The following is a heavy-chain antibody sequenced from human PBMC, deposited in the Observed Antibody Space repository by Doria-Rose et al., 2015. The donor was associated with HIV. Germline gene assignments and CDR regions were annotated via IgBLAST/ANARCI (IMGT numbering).Heavy chain of an antibody. CDR2: IFSDDER. CDR3: AGIKSSRWYHKYYFDF. Sequence: QVQLVQSGPVLVKPTETLTLTCTVSGVSLSSPGMGVSWIRQPPGKALEWLANIFSDDERSYKTSLKSRLTISRGTSKSQVVLTMTDMDPVDTATYYCAGIKSSRWYHKYYFDFWGQGTLVIVSA. D-gene: IGHD6-13*01. CDR1: GVSLSSPGMG. J-gene: IGHJ4*02. V-gene: IGHV2-26*01.